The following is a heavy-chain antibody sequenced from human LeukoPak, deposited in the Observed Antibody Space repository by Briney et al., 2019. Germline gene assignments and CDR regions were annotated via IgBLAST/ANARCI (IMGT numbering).Heavy chain of an antibody. CDR3: ARHRDYSGYDCESWFDP. V-gene: IGHV4-39*01. Sequence: SETLSLTCSVAGGSISSSSYYWGWIRQPPGKGLEWIGSIYYSGSTYYNPSLKSRVTISVDTSKNQFSLKLSSVTAADTAVYYCARHRDYSGYDCESWFDPWGQGTLVTVSS. CDR2: IYYSGST. D-gene: IGHD5-12*01. J-gene: IGHJ5*02. CDR1: GGSISSSSYY.